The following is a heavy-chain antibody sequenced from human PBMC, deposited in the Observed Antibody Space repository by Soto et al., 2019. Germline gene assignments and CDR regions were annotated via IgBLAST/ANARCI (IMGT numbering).Heavy chain of an antibody. CDR3: ARHTPAISISDH. CDR2: IYYSGST. CDR1: GGSISSSSYY. V-gene: IGHV4-39*01. J-gene: IGHJ4*02. Sequence: SETLSLTCTVSGGSISSSSYYWGWIRQPPGKGLEWIGSIYYSGSTFYNPSLKSRVTISVDTSKNQFSLKLSSVTAADTAVYYCARHTPAISISDHWGQGTLVTVSS. D-gene: IGHD2-15*01.